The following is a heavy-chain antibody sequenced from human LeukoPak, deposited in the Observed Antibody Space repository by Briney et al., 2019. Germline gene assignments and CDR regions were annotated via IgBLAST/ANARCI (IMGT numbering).Heavy chain of an antibody. Sequence: SETLSLTCTVSGGSISSGDYYWSWIRQPPGKGLEWIGEINHSGSTNYNPSLKSRVTISVDTSKNQFSLKLSSVTAADTAVYYCARGLGLRWQYFDYWGQGTLVTVSS. J-gene: IGHJ4*02. D-gene: IGHD4-23*01. CDR1: GGSISSGDYY. CDR2: INHSGST. V-gene: IGHV4-39*07. CDR3: ARGLGLRWQYFDY.